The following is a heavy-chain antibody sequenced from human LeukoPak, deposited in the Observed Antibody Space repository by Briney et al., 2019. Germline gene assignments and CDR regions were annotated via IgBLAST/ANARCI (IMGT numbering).Heavy chain of an antibody. Sequence: GGSLTLYCSAYGFTFSSAWRKWLRPAPGKEREWVGRIKSENKDGATDYAARVKGTVTISSDDPENTLYLQMNSLKTEDTAVYHCTRRSSAAGRQYFDYWGQGTRVTVSS. CDR2: IKSENKDGAT. CDR3: TRRSSAAGRQYFDY. CDR1: GFTFSSAW. D-gene: IGHD6-13*01. V-gene: IGHV3-15*07. J-gene: IGHJ4*02.